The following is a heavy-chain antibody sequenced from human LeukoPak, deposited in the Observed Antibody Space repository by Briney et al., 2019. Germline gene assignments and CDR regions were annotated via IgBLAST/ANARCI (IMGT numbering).Heavy chain of an antibody. D-gene: IGHD3-10*01. CDR1: GGSISGSNYY. V-gene: IGHV4-39*01. CDR3: ILGGKLDY. J-gene: IGHJ4*02. Sequence: SETLSLTCTVSGGSISGSNYYRGWLRQPPGKGLEWIGGIYHTGSTHYNPSLKSRVTISVGTSKNQLSLRLKSVTAADTAMYYCILGGKLDYWGQGILVTVSS. CDR2: IYHTGST.